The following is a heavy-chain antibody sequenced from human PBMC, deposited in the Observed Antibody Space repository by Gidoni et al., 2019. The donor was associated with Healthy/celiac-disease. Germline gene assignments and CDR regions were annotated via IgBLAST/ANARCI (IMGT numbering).Heavy chain of an antibody. V-gene: IGHV3-21*01. D-gene: IGHD5-12*01. J-gene: IGHJ3*02. CDR1: GFTFSSYS. Sequence: EVQLVESGGGLVKPGGSLRLSCAASGFTFSSYSMNWVRQAPGKGLEWVSSISSSSSYIYYADSVKGRFTISRDNAKNSLYLQMNSLRAEDTAVYYCARTPTITAAFDIWGQGTMVTVSS. CDR2: ISSSSSYI. CDR3: ARTPTITAAFDI.